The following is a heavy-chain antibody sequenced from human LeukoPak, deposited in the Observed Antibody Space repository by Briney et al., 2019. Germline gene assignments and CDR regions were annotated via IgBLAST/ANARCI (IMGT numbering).Heavy chain of an antibody. CDR2: IIPILGIA. J-gene: IGHJ4*02. CDR3: ARWYSYGDIDY. CDR1: GGTFSSYA. D-gene: IGHD5-18*01. Sequence: SVKVSCKASGGTFSSYAISWVRQAPGQGLEWMGRIIPILGIANYAQKFQGRVTITADKSTSTAYMELSSLRSEDTAVYYCARWYSYGDIDYWGQGTLVTVPS. V-gene: IGHV1-69*04.